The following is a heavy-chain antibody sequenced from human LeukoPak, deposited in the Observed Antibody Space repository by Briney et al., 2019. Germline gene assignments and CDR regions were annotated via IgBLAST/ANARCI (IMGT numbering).Heavy chain of an antibody. Sequence: PGGSLRLSCAASGFTVSSYYMSWVRQAPGKGLEWVGRIRNKANTYTTEYAASVKDRFTISRDDSKRSLYLQMNSLKTEDTAVYYCARFPDYWGQGTLVTVSS. CDR1: GFTVSSYY. J-gene: IGHJ4*02. CDR3: ARFPDY. CDR2: IRNKANTYTT. V-gene: IGHV3-72*01.